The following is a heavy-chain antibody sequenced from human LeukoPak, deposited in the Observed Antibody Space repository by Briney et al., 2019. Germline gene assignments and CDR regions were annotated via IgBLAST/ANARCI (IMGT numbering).Heavy chain of an antibody. J-gene: IGHJ2*01. V-gene: IGHV4-59*12. CDR1: SGSFSKYY. Sequence: PSETLSLTCTVSSGSFSKYYWSWIRQSPGKGLEWIGYIYYSGSTTYNPSLKSRVTMSVDMSKNQLSLKLSSVTAADTAVYYCARRFPWYFDLWGRGTLVTVSS. CDR2: IYYSGST. CDR3: ARRFPWYFDL.